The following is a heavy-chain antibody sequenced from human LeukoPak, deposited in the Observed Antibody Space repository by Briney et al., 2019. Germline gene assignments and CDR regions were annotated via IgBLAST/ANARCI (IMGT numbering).Heavy chain of an antibody. D-gene: IGHD2-2*01. J-gene: IGHJ4*02. V-gene: IGHV1-18*01. CDR3: ARGGPGGVVVPAACDY. CDR2: ISAYNGNT. CDR1: GYTFTSYG. Sequence: ASVKVSCKASGYTFTSYGMSWVRQAPGQGLEWMGWISAYNGNTNYAQKLQGRVTMTTDTSTSTAYMELRSLRSDDTAVYYCARGGPGGVVVPAACDYWGQGTLVAVSS.